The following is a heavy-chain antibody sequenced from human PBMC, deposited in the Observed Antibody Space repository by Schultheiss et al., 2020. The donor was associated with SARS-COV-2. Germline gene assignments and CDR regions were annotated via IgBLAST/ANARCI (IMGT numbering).Heavy chain of an antibody. CDR3: ARDLWGYCSSTSCYMGTDY. D-gene: IGHD2-2*02. CDR1: GFTFSSSA. CDR2: MSGSGAST. J-gene: IGHJ4*02. V-gene: IGHV3-23*01. Sequence: GGSLRLSCAASGFTFSSSAMTWVRQAPGKGLEWVSAMSGSGASTYYADSVKGRFTISRDNAKNTLYLQMNSLRAEDTAVYYCARDLWGYCSSTSCYMGTDYWGQGTLVTVSS.